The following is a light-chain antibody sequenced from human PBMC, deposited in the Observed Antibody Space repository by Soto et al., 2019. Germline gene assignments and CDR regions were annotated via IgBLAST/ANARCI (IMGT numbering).Light chain of an antibody. V-gene: IGLV2-8*01. CDR1: GRNVGGYNY. J-gene: IGLJ2*01. CDR2: EVS. CDR3: SSYAGSNVVV. Sequence: QSALTQPPSASGSPGQSVTISCTGPGRNVGGYNYVSWYQQHPGKAPKLMINEVSKRPSGVPDRFSGSKSGNTASLTVSGLQAEDEADYYCSSYAGSNVVVFGGGTKLTVL.